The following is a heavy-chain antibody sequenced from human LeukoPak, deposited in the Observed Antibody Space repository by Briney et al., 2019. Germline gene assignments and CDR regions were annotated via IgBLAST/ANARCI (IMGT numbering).Heavy chain of an antibody. D-gene: IGHD3-16*01. J-gene: IGHJ4*02. CDR1: GFTFSRYE. V-gene: IGHV3-48*03. Sequence: GGSLRLSCAASGFTFSRYEMNWVHQAPGKGLEWVSYISSSGSTIYYADSVKGRFTIPRDNAKNSLYLQMNSLRAEDTAVYYCARDSSLGGVRDYWGQGTLVTVSS. CDR3: ARDSSLGGVRDY. CDR2: ISSSGSTI.